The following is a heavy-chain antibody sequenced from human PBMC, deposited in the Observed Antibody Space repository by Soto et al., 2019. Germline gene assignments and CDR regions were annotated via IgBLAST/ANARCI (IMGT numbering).Heavy chain of an antibody. J-gene: IGHJ4*02. CDR2: INRGGRNI. CDR1: GFTFTDHY. CDR3: ARDIRGAN. D-gene: IGHD3-10*01. V-gene: IGHV3-11*01. Sequence: QVQLVESGGGLVKPGGSLRLSCTAAGFTFTDHYMTWIRQAPGKGLEWVSYINRGGRNIYYADSVRGRFTISRDNAKNSVYLQMSSLRAEDTAIYYCARDIRGANWGQGTLVIVSS.